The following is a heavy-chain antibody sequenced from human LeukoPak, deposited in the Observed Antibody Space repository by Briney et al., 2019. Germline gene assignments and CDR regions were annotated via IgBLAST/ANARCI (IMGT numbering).Heavy chain of an antibody. D-gene: IGHD1-7*01. CDR2: ISSSGSTI. CDR3: ARSITGTTGWFDP. CDR1: GCTFSDYY. J-gene: IGHJ5*02. V-gene: IGHV3-11*01. Sequence: GGSQRLSCAASGCTFSDYYMSWIRQAPGKGLEWVSYISSSGSTIYYADSVKGRFTISRDNAKNSLYLQMNSLRAEDTAVYYCARSITGTTGWFDPWGQGTLVTVSS.